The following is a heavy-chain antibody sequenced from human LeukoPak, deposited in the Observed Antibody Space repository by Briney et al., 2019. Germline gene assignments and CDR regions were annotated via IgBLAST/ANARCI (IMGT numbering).Heavy chain of an antibody. CDR2: ISGDADAT. CDR1: GFTFHDYA. J-gene: IGHJ4*02. CDR3: AKGGSAWYYFDS. D-gene: IGHD6-19*01. Sequence: SGGSLRLSCAASGFTFHDYAIHWVRQAPGRGLEWVSLISGDADATYHADSVEGRFTVARDNTKNSIYLQMNSLRTEDTALYFCAKGGSAWYYFDSWGQGTLVTVSS. V-gene: IGHV3-43*02.